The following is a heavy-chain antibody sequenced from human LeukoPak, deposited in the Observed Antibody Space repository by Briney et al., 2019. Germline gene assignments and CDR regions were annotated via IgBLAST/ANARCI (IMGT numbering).Heavy chain of an antibody. CDR2: IIPILGIA. V-gene: IGHV1-69*04. D-gene: IGHD3-10*01. Sequence: KVSCKASGGTFSSYAISWGRQAPGQGLEWMGRIIPILGIANYAQKFQGRITITADKSTSTAYMELSSLRSEDTAVYYCARDGYGSGSYYNAAIQDYFDYWGQGTLVTVSS. CDR1: GGTFSSYA. J-gene: IGHJ4*02. CDR3: ARDGYGSGSYYNAAIQDYFDY.